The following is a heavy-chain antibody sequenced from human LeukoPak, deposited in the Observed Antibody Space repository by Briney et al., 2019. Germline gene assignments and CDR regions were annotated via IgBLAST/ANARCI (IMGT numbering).Heavy chain of an antibody. CDR1: GGSISSYY. Sequence: SETLSLTCTVSGGSISSYYWSWIRQPAGKGLEWIGRIYTSGSTNYNPSLKSRVTMSVDTSKNQFSLKLSSVTAADTAVYYCARDYDLDSSGYSAFDYWGQGTLVTVSS. CDR2: IYTSGST. CDR3: ARDYDLDSSGYSAFDY. J-gene: IGHJ4*02. V-gene: IGHV4-4*07. D-gene: IGHD3-22*01.